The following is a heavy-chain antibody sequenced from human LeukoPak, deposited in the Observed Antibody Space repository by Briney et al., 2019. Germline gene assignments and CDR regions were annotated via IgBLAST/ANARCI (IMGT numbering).Heavy chain of an antibody. Sequence: GGSLRLSCAASGFTFNNFEMNWIRQAPGNGLEWVSYISGDADTIHYVESVKGRFIISRDNAKNSLYLQMNSLRVEDTAIYYCARGETGTSELEPDYWGQGTLVTVSS. D-gene: IGHD1-1*01. CDR2: ISGDADTI. CDR1: GFTFNNFE. J-gene: IGHJ4*02. V-gene: IGHV3-48*03. CDR3: ARGETGTSELEPDY.